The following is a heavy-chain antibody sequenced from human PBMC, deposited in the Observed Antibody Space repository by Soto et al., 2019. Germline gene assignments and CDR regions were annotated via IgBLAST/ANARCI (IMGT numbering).Heavy chain of an antibody. Sequence: RGSLRLSCAASGFTFSSYAMSWVRQAPGKGLEWVSAISGSGGSTYYADSVRGRFTISRDNSKNTLYLQMNSLRAEDTAVYYCAKGIGNMQFDYWGQGTLVTFSS. V-gene: IGHV3-23*01. D-gene: IGHD1-1*01. CDR2: ISGSGGST. CDR1: GFTFSSYA. J-gene: IGHJ4*02. CDR3: AKGIGNMQFDY.